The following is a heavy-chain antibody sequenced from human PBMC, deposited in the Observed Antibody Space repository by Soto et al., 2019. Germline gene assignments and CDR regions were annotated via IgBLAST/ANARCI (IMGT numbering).Heavy chain of an antibody. D-gene: IGHD6-13*01. V-gene: IGHV3-23*01. CDR1: GFTFSSYA. J-gene: IGHJ4*02. Sequence: GGSLRLSCAASGFTFSSYAMSWVRQAPGKGLEWVSAISGSGGSTYYADSVKGRFTISRDDSKNTLYLQMNSLRAEDTAVYYCACGYSSSWYRDTYFDYWGQGTLVTVSS. CDR2: ISGSGGST. CDR3: ACGYSSSWYRDTYFDY.